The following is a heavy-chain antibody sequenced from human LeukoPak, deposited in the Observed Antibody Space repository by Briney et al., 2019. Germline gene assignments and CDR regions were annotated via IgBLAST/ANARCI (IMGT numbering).Heavy chain of an antibody. J-gene: IGHJ4*02. CDR2: ISSSSSTI. V-gene: IGHV3-48*01. Sequence: GGSLRLPCAASGFTFSSYSMNWVRQAPGKGLEWVSYISSSSSTIYYADSARGRFTISRDNAKNSLYLQMNSLRAEDTAVYYCASSFYSYSGWGQGTLVTVSS. D-gene: IGHD1-26*01. CDR1: GFTFSSYS. CDR3: ASSFYSYSG.